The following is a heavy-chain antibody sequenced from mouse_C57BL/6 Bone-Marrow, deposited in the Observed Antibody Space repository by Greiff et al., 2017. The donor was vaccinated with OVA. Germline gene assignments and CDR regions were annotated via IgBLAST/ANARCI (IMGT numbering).Heavy chain of an antibody. CDR3: AISITTVVASDY. V-gene: IGHV1-39*01. D-gene: IGHD1-1*01. J-gene: IGHJ2*01. Sequence: VQLQQSGPELVQPGASVKISCTASGYSFTDYNMNWVKQSNGKSLEWIGVLTPNYGTTSYHQKFKGKATLPVDQSSSTDYMQLNSRTSEDSAVYYCAISITTVVASDYWGQGTTLTVSS. CDR2: LTPNYGTT. CDR1: GYSFTDYN.